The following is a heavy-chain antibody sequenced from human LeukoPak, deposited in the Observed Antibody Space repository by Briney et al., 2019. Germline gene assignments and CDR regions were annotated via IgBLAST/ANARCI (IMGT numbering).Heavy chain of an antibody. V-gene: IGHV3-7*01. Sequence: PSETLSLTCTVSGGSISSGGYYWSWVRQAPGKGLEWVANIKQDVSEKYYVDSVKGRFTISRDNAKNSLYLQMNSLRAEDTAVYYCARDSSGGSYYFPNEIIFDYWGQGTLVTVSS. CDR2: IKQDVSEK. CDR3: ARDSSGGSYYFPNEIIFDY. J-gene: IGHJ4*02. D-gene: IGHD1-26*01. CDR1: GGSISSGGYY.